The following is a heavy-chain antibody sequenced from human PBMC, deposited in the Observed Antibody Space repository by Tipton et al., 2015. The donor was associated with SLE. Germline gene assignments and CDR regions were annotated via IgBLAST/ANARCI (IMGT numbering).Heavy chain of an antibody. CDR3: ARSGHFLPGYSSGFDY. CDR2: IYYSGST. J-gene: IGHJ4*02. V-gene: IGHV4-31*03. CDR1: GGSISSGGYY. D-gene: IGHD6-19*01. Sequence: LRLSCTVSGGSISSGGYYWSWIRQHPGKGLEWIGYIYYSGSTYYNPSLKSRVTISVDTSKNQFSLKLSSVTAADTAVYYCARSGHFLPGYSSGFDYWGQGTLVTVSS.